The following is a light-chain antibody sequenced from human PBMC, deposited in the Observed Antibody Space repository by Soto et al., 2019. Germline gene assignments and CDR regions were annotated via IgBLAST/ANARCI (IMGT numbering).Light chain of an antibody. Sequence: EIVMTQSPSNMAVSPGESVSLSCRASQTISDNLAWYQQKPGLPPRLLIYHTSTRSSGVHARFSGSGSGTDFSLTRRSLQSEDFAVYYCQRYDNWPLTFGGGTKVDIQ. CDR1: QTISDN. CDR3: QRYDNWPLT. J-gene: IGKJ4*01. CDR2: HTS. V-gene: IGKV3-15*01.